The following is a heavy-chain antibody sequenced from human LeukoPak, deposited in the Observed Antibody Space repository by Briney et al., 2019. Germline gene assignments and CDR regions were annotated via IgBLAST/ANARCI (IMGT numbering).Heavy chain of an antibody. J-gene: IGHJ4*02. CDR2: ISNSGNSI. V-gene: IGHV3-11*04. CDR3: ATSFIGSPGTFDY. D-gene: IGHD6-13*01. Sequence: GGPLRLSCAASGFTFSDYYMNWIRQAPGKGLQWISYISNSGNSIYQADSVKGRFTISRDNAENSVSLQMDSLRAEDTAVYYCATSFIGSPGTFDYWGRGTLVTVSS. CDR1: GFTFSDYY.